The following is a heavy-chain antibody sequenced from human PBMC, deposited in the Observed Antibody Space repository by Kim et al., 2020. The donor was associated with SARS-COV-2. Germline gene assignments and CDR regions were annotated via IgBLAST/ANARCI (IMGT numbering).Heavy chain of an antibody. Sequence: SETLSLTCAVYGGSFSGYYWSWIRQPPGKGLEWIGEINHSGSTNYNPSLKSRVTISVDTSKNQFPLKLSSVTAADTAVYDYARGGGGDYDYWGQGTLVTV. D-gene: IGHD4-17*01. CDR1: GGSFSGYY. J-gene: IGHJ4*02. CDR3: ARGGGGDYDY. CDR2: INHSGST. V-gene: IGHV4-34*01.